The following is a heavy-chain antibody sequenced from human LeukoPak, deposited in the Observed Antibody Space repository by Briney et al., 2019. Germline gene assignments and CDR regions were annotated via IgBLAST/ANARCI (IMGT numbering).Heavy chain of an antibody. CDR1: GFIFNDFY. J-gene: IGHJ4*02. V-gene: IGHV3-11*01. CDR2: ISSSGGTM. Sequence: GSLRLSCAASGFIFNDFYMSWIRQAPGKGLEWVSYISSSGGTMYYADSVKGRFTISRDNAKNSLYLQMNSLRVEDMAVYYCARAPKVATQLDYLGQGTLVTVSS. CDR3: ARAPKVATQLDY. D-gene: IGHD5-12*01.